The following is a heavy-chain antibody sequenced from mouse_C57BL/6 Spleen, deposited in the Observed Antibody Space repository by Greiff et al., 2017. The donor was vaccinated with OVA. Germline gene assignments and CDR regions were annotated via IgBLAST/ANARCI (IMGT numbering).Heavy chain of an antibody. D-gene: IGHD2-10*02. CDR1: GYTFTDYN. Sequence: VQLQQSGPELVKPGASVKISCKASGYTFTDYNMDWVKQSHGKSLEWIGDINPSNGGTNYNEKFKGKATLTVDKSSSTAYMELRSLTSEDSAVYYCARQGYGNYDVYWGQGTSVTVSS. CDR3: ARQGYGNYDVY. CDR2: INPSNGGT. V-gene: IGHV1-18*01. J-gene: IGHJ4*01.